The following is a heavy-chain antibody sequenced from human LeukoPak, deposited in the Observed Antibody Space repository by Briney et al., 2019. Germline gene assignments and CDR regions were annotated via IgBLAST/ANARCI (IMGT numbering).Heavy chain of an antibody. Sequence: ASVKVSCKASGYTFTSYGITWVRQAPGQGLEWMGWISPYNGNTNYAQKLQGRVTMTTDTSTSTAYMDLRSLRSDDTAVYYCARGGLESCSGGSCPSNWFDPWGQGTLVTVSS. CDR2: ISPYNGNT. J-gene: IGHJ5*02. V-gene: IGHV1-18*01. D-gene: IGHD2-15*01. CDR1: GYTFTSYG. CDR3: ARGGLESCSGGSCPSNWFDP.